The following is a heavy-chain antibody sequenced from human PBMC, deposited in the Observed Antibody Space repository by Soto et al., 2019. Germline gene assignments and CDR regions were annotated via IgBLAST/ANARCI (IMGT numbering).Heavy chain of an antibody. CDR1: GFTFSSYG. V-gene: IGHV3-33*01. D-gene: IGHD3-9*01. CDR2: IWYDGSNK. CDR3: ARDLDYDILTGPYGMDV. J-gene: IGHJ6*02. Sequence: GGSLRLSCAASGFTFSSYGMHWVRQAPGKGLEWVAVIWYDGSNKYYADSVKGRFTISRDNSKNTLYLQMNSLRAEDTAVYYCARDLDYDILTGPYGMDVWGQGTTVTVSS.